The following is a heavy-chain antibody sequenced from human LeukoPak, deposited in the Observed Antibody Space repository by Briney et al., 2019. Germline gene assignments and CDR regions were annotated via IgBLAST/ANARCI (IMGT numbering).Heavy chain of an antibody. Sequence: SETLSLTCTVSGGSISSGGYYWSWIRQHPGKGLEWIGYIYYSGSTYYNPSLKSRVTISVDTSKNQFSLKLSSVTAADTAVYYCASNRNYYGSEGYYFDYWGQGTLVTVSS. CDR3: ASNRNYYGSEGYYFDY. CDR1: GGSISSGGYY. D-gene: IGHD3-10*01. CDR2: IYYSGST. J-gene: IGHJ4*02. V-gene: IGHV4-31*03.